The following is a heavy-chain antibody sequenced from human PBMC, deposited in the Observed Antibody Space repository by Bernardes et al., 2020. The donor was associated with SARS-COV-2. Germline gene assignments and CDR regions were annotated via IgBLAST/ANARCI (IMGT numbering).Heavy chain of an antibody. Sequence: GGSLRLSCAASGFTFSSYGMHWVRQAPGKGLEWVAVISYDGSDKYYADSVKGRFTISRDNSKNTLYLQMNSLRAEDTAVYYCAKDFSSSGWHYFDYWGQGTLVTVSS. CDR3: AKDFSSSGWHYFDY. CDR1: GFTFSSYG. CDR2: ISYDGSDK. J-gene: IGHJ4*02. V-gene: IGHV3-30*18. D-gene: IGHD6-19*01.